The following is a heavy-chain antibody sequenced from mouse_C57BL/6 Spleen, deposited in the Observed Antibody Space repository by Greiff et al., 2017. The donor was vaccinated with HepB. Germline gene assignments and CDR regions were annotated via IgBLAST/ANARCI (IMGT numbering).Heavy chain of an antibody. Sequence: EVQLQQSGPELVKPGASVKISCKASGYTFTDYYMNWVKQSHGKSLEWIGDINPNNGGTSYNQKFKGKATLTVDKSSSTAYMELRSLTSEDSAVYYCARSSYYYGPPYWYFDVWGTGTTVTVSS. D-gene: IGHD1-1*01. J-gene: IGHJ1*03. CDR1: GYTFTDYY. CDR2: INPNNGGT. CDR3: ARSSYYYGPPYWYFDV. V-gene: IGHV1-26*01.